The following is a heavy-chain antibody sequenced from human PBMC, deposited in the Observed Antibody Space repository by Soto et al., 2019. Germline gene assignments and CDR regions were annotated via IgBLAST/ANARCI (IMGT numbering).Heavy chain of an antibody. CDR1: GGTFSSYS. CDR2: IIPIFGTA. CDR3: PRPFQSWPGGWYFDL. D-gene: IGHD3-16*01. V-gene: IGHV1-69*01. Sequence: QVQLVQSGAEVKKPGSSVKVSCKASGGTFSSYSINWVRQAPGQGLEWMGGIIPIFGTANYAQKFQGRVTLTADDSTSTAHMELSSLRNEDTAVYYCPRPFQSWPGGWYFDLWGRGTLVTVSS. J-gene: IGHJ2*01.